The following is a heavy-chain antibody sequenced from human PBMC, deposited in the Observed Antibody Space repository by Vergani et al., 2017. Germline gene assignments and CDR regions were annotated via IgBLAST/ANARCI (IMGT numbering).Heavy chain of an antibody. Sequence: EVQLVESGGGLVQPGGSLRLSCSASGFTFSSYAMHWVRQAPGKGLEYVSAISSNGGSTYYADSVKGRFTISRDNSKNTLYLQMSSLRAEDTAVYYCARDPTPQYCSGGSCYSGWFDPWGQGTLVTVSS. V-gene: IGHV3-64D*06. CDR3: ARDPTPQYCSGGSCYSGWFDP. D-gene: IGHD2-15*01. CDR1: GFTFSSYA. J-gene: IGHJ5*02. CDR2: ISSNGGST.